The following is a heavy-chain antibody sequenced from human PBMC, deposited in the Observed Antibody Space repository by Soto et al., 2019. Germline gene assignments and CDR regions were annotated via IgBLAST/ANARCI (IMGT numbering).Heavy chain of an antibody. D-gene: IGHD2-21*01. CDR1: GGTFSSYT. CDR3: ADSQETDSMDV. J-gene: IGHJ6*03. CDR2: IIPILNIA. V-gene: IGHV1-69*02. Sequence: QVQLVQSGAEVKKPGSSVKVSCKASGGTFSSYTINWVRQAPGHGPEWMGRIIPILNIANYAQKFQGRVTITADKSTTTAYMELSSLRSDDTGVYYCADSQETDSMDVWGEGTTVTVSS.